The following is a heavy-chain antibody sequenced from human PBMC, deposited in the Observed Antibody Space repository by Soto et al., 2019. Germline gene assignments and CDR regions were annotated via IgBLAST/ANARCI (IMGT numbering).Heavy chain of an antibody. CDR3: ARESGENWTYEAH. V-gene: IGHV4-4*07. Sequence: SETLSLTCTVSGAYVSDFSWSWIRQPAGKGLEWVGRITVNGITQYTPSFRSRVTMSMDTSRNQFSLNLQSATAADTALYYCARESGENWTYEAHWGQGTLVTVSS. CDR1: GAYVSDFS. D-gene: IGHD1-7*01. J-gene: IGHJ1*01. CDR2: ITVNGIT.